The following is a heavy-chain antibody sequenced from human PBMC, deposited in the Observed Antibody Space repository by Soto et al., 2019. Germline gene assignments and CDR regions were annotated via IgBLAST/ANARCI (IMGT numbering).Heavy chain of an antibody. D-gene: IGHD6-13*01. CDR2: IRGSGNPT. V-gene: IGHV3-23*01. CDR3: AKARGRTWYEDY. Sequence: EVQLLESGGGLVQPGGSLRLSCAASGYTFSSYAMTWVRQAPGKGLEWVSSIRGSGNPTYYADSVKGRFTISTDSSKNTLYLQMNSLSPEDTAVYYCAKARGRTWYEDYWGQGTLVTVSS. CDR1: GYTFSSYA. J-gene: IGHJ4*02.